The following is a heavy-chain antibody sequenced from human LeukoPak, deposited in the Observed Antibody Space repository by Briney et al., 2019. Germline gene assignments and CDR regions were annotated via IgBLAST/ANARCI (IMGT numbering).Heavy chain of an antibody. Sequence: GGSMRLSCAASGFTFSSYAMSWVRQSPGKGLEWVSAISGSGSSTYYADSVKGRFTISGDNSKNTLYLQMNSLRAEDTAVYYCAKGSGIAVAGIGGSYFDYWGQGTLVTVSS. D-gene: IGHD6-19*01. CDR3: AKGSGIAVAGIGGSYFDY. CDR1: GFTFSSYA. V-gene: IGHV3-23*01. CDR2: ISGSGSST. J-gene: IGHJ4*02.